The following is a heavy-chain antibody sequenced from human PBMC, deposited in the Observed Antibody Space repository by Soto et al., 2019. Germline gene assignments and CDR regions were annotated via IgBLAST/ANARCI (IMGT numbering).Heavy chain of an antibody. CDR3: TTDPGVVLIQHQEFDY. Sequence: LSLTCTVSGGSVSSYYWNWIRQPPGKGLEWIGYIYYSGSTYYNPSLKSRVTISVDTSKNQFSLKLSSVTAADTAVYYCTTDPGVVLIQHQEFDYWGQGTLVTVSS. V-gene: IGHV4-59*02. D-gene: IGHD3-22*01. CDR2: IYYSGST. CDR1: GGSVSSYY. J-gene: IGHJ4*02.